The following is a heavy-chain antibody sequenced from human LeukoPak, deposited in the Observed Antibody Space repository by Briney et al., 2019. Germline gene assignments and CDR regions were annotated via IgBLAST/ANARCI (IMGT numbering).Heavy chain of an antibody. CDR2: INHSGST. D-gene: IGHD3-10*01. CDR1: GGSFSGYY. J-gene: IGHJ5*02. CDR3: ARGPSVRGVILLISNWFDP. V-gene: IGHV4-34*01. Sequence: SETPSLTCAVYGGSFSGYYWSWIRQPPGKGLEWIGEINHSGSTNYNPSLKSRVTISVDTSKNQFSLKLSSVTAADTAVYYCARGPSVRGVILLISNWFDPWGQGTLVTVSS.